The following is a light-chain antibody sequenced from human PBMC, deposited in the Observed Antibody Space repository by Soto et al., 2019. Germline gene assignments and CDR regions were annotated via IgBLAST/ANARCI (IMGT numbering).Light chain of an antibody. J-gene: IGKJ4*01. CDR2: DES. Sequence: DIQMTQSPSSLSASVGDRVTITCQASKEITKYLNWYQKKPGKAPNLLIYDESNLETGVPSRFSGSGSGTDFTFTISSLQPEDIATYYCQHYDNLPPTFGGGTKVEIK. CDR3: QHYDNLPPT. V-gene: IGKV1-33*01. CDR1: KEITKY.